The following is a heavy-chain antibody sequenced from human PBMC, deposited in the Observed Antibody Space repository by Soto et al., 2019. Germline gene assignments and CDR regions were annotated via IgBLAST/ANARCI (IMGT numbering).Heavy chain of an antibody. CDR3: AKMTVRFLELLLDYYYYGMDV. CDR2: ISGSGGST. D-gene: IGHD3-3*01. Sequence: EVQLLESGGGLVQPGGSLRLSCAASGFTFSSYAMSWVRQAPGKGLEWVSAISGSGGSTYYADSVKCRFTISRDNSKNTLYLQMNSLRAEDTAVYYCAKMTVRFLELLLDYYYYGMDVWGQGTTVTVSS. J-gene: IGHJ6*02. CDR1: GFTFSSYA. V-gene: IGHV3-23*01.